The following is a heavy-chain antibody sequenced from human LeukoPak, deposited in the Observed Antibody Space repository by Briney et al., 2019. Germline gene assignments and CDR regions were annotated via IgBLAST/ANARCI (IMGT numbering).Heavy chain of an antibody. CDR2: ISSSSSTI. Sequence: GGSLRLSCAASGFTFSSYSMNWVRQTPGKGLEWVSYISSSSSTIYYADFVKGRFAISRDNAKNSLYLQMNSLRAEDTAVYYCARDFGARGWFDYWGQGTLVTVSS. V-gene: IGHV3-48*01. CDR1: GFTFSSYS. J-gene: IGHJ4*02. CDR3: ARDFGARGWFDY. D-gene: IGHD6-19*01.